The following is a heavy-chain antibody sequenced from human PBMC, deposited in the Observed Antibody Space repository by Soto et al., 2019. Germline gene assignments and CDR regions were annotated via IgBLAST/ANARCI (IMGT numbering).Heavy chain of an antibody. CDR2: INPNSGGT. D-gene: IGHD6-13*01. J-gene: IGHJ6*02. CDR3: ARGLGGGYGSSWSNAYYYYGMDV. Sequence: GASVKVSCKASGYTFTGYYMHWVRQAPGQGLEWMGWINPNSGGTNYAQKFQGWVTMTRDTSISTAYMELSRLRSDDTAVYYCARGLGGGYGSSWSNAYYYYGMDVWGQGTTVTVSS. V-gene: IGHV1-2*04. CDR1: GYTFTGYY.